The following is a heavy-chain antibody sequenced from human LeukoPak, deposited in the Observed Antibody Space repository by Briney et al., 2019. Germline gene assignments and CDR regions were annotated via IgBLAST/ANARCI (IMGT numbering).Heavy chain of an antibody. D-gene: IGHD6-13*01. Sequence: GGSLRLSCAASGFTFSSYAMSWVRQAPGKGLEWVSAISGSGGSTYYADSVKGRFTISRDNSKNTLYLQMSSLRAEDTAVYYCATLSSSSPVGYWGQGTLVTVSS. CDR3: ATLSSSSPVGY. J-gene: IGHJ4*02. CDR1: GFTFSSYA. CDR2: ISGSGGST. V-gene: IGHV3-23*01.